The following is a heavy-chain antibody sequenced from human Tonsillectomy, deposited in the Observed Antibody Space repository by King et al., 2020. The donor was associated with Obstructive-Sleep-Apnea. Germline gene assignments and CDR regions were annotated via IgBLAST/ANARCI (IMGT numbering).Heavy chain of an antibody. CDR3: ASDILTGYRVPDAFDL. J-gene: IGHJ3*01. CDR2: ILSSPCHT. D-gene: IGHD3-9*01. CDR1: TYTFTSPS. V-gene: IGHV1-18*01. Sequence: QLVQSGAELKKPGASLKLSCKASTYTFTSPSLSCLLQAPGPVLSFMGLILSSPCHTTYAQKLLGRVTMTTDTSTSTAYMELRSLRSDDTAVYYCASDILTGYRVPDAFDLWGQGTMVTVSS.